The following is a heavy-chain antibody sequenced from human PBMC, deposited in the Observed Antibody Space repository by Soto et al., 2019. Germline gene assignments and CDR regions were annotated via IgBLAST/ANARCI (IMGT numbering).Heavy chain of an antibody. CDR2: VGVSGAT. J-gene: IGHJ4*02. CDR3: VKNFHFDN. Sequence: EVQLLESGGGLVQPGGSLRLSCAASGFSFTSYAMSWVRQAPGKGLEWVSSVGVSGATYYADSVKGRFTISRDSSENTVNLKMNSLRAEDTALYYCVKNFHFDNWGQGSLVTVSS. CDR1: GFSFTSYA. V-gene: IGHV3-23*01.